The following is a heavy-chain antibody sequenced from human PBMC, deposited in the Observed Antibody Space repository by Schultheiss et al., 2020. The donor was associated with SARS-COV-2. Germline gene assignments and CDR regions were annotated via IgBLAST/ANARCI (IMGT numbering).Heavy chain of an antibody. CDR3: AKDPSWGGYNSFDY. Sequence: GGSLRLSCAASGFTFSSYAMHWVRQAPGKGLEWVANIKQDGSEEYYVDSVKGRCTISGDNAKNSLYLQMNSLRAEDTAVYYCAKDPSWGGYNSFDYWGQGALVTVSS. D-gene: IGHD5-24*01. V-gene: IGHV3-7*03. CDR1: GFTFSSYA. CDR2: IKQDGSEE. J-gene: IGHJ4*02.